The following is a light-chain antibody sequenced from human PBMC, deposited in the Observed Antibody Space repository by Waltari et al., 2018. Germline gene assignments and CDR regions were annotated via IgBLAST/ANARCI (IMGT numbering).Light chain of an antibody. J-gene: IGKJ1*01. CDR2: KAS. Sequence: DIQMTQSPSTLSASVGDRVTFTCRASQSIGTSLAWYQQKPGRAPNLLIYKASSLESGVPSRFSGSGSGTEFTLTISSLQPDDFATYYCQQYNSYWTFGQGTKVEIK. CDR1: QSIGTS. V-gene: IGKV1-5*03. CDR3: QQYNSYWT.